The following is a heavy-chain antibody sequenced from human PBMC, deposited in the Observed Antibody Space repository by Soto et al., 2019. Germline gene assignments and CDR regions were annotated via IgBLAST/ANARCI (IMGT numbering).Heavy chain of an antibody. V-gene: IGHV4-38-2*02. CDR1: GYSISSGYY. Sequence: ETLSLTCAVSGYSISSGYYWGCIGQPPGKGLEWIGSIYHSGSTYYNPSLKSRVTISVDTSKNQFSLKLSSVTAADTAVYYCARDLVVVTAIGSPGTYYYYYYGMDVWGQGTTVT. J-gene: IGHJ6*02. CDR3: ARDLVVVTAIGSPGTYYYYYYGMDV. CDR2: IYHSGST. D-gene: IGHD2-21*02.